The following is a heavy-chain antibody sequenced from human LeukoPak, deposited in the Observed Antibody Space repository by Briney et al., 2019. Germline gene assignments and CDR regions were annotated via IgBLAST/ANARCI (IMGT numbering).Heavy chain of an antibody. CDR1: GCSISSYY. J-gene: IGHJ4*02. Sequence: SETLSLTCTVSGCSISSYYWSWIRQPAGKGLEWIGRYHTSGSTNYNPSLKSRVTISVDTSKNQFSLKLSSVTAADTAVYYCARHRSGWLQSSFDYWGQGTLVTVSS. D-gene: IGHD5-24*01. CDR2: YHTSGST. CDR3: ARHRSGWLQSSFDY. V-gene: IGHV4-4*07.